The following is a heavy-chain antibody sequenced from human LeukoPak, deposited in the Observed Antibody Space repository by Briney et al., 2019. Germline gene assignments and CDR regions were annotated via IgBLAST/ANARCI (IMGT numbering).Heavy chain of an antibody. D-gene: IGHD4-17*01. Sequence: PGGSLRLSCAASGLTFSSYGMHWGRQAPGKGVEGGAVISYDGSNKYYADSVKGRFTISRDNSKNTLYLQMNSLRAEDTAVYYCAKDRRGDTYYYYGMDVWGKGTTVTVSS. CDR2: ISYDGSNK. J-gene: IGHJ6*04. V-gene: IGHV3-30*18. CDR3: AKDRRGDTYYYYGMDV. CDR1: GLTFSSYG.